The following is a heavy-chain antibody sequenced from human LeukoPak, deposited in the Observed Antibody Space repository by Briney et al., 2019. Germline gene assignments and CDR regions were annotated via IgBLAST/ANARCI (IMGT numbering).Heavy chain of an antibody. CDR2: INQSGST. Sequence: SETLSLTCAVYGGSFSDYYWSWIRKPPGKGLEWIGEINQSGSTNYNPSLKSRVTISVDASKNQLSLKLSSVTAADTAVYYCARPQQYYYGMDVWGKGTTVTVSS. CDR1: GGSFSDYY. V-gene: IGHV4-34*01. CDR3: ARPQQYYYGMDV. J-gene: IGHJ6*04.